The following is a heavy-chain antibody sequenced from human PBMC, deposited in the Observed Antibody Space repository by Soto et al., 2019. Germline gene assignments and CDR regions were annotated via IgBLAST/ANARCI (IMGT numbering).Heavy chain of an antibody. CDR3: ASTKTAMVTGWFDP. CDR1: GGTFSSYA. J-gene: IGHJ5*02. Sequence: QVQLVQSGAEVKKPGSSVKVSCKASGGTFSSYAISWVRQAPGQGLEWMGGIIPIFGTANYAQKFQGRVTIXAXDXXRTAYMELSSLRSEDTAVYYCASTKTAMVTGWFDPWGQGTLVTVSS. D-gene: IGHD5-18*01. V-gene: IGHV1-69*12. CDR2: IIPIFGTA.